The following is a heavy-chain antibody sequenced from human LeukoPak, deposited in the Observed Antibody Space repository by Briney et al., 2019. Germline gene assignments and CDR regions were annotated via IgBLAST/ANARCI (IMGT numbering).Heavy chain of an antibody. D-gene: IGHD3-9*01. J-gene: IGHJ5*02. CDR1: GLTFSNAW. V-gene: IGHV3-15*01. Sequence: GGSLRLSCAASGLTFSNAWMSWVRQAPGKRLEWVGRIKSKTDGGTTDYAAPVKGRFTISRDDSKNTLYLQMNSLKTEDTAVYYCTTSVLRYLDWLHNWFDHWGQGTLVTVSS. CDR2: IKSKTDGGTT. CDR3: TTSVLRYLDWLHNWFDH.